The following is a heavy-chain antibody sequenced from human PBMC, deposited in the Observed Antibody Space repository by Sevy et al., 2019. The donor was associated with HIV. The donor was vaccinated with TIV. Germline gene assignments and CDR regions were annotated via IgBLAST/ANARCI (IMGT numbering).Heavy chain of an antibody. CDR2: INPNSGGT. CDR1: GYTFTGYY. CDR3: ARVRGSYGGIDAFHI. V-gene: IGHV1-2*02. J-gene: IGHJ3*02. Sequence: ASVKVSCKASGYTFTGYYMHWVRQAPGQGLEWMGWINPNSGGTNYAQKFQGRVTMTRDTSISTAYMELSRLRSDDTAVYYCARVRGSYGGIDAFHIWGQGTMVTVSS. D-gene: IGHD1-26*01.